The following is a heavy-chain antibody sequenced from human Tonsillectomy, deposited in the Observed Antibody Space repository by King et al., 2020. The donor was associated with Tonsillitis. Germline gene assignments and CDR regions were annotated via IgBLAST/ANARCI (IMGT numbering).Heavy chain of an antibody. CDR2: INDYGTTT. CDR3: VKDLSGSYAFDI. J-gene: IGHJ3*02. CDR1: GFIFSKSA. D-gene: IGHD3-10*01. Sequence: QLVQSGGALVQPGGSLRLSCSAAGFIFSKSAMHWVRQAPGKGLDFVSGINDYGTTTHYAGSVKGRFTISRDDSKNALYLQMSGLRPEDTAVYYCVKDLSGSYAFDIWGQGTMVSVSS. V-gene: IGHV3-64D*08.